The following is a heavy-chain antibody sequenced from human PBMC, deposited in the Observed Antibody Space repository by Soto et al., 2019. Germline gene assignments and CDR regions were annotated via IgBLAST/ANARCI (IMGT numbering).Heavy chain of an antibody. Sequence: QVQLVQSGAEVKKPGASVKVSRKASGYTFTSYAMHWVRQAPGQRLEWMGWINAGNGNTKYSQKFQGRVTITRDTSASTAYMELSSLRSEDTAVYYCARALEGVTPSYDYWGQGTLVTVSS. CDR2: INAGNGNT. J-gene: IGHJ4*02. CDR1: GYTFTSYA. CDR3: ARALEGVTPSYDY. D-gene: IGHD2-8*01. V-gene: IGHV1-3*01.